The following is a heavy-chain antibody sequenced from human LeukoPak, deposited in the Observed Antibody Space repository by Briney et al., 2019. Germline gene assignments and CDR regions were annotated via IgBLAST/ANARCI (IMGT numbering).Heavy chain of an antibody. D-gene: IGHD3-10*01. CDR1: GGSISSYS. CDR3: AREAPGYYGSGSYYLDY. Sequence: PSETLSLTCTVSGGSISSYSWSWIRQPAGKGLEWIGRIYSSGNTNYNPSLKSRVTISVDTSKNQFSLKLSSVTAADTAVYYCAREAPGYYGSGSYYLDYWGQGTLVTVSS. V-gene: IGHV4-4*07. J-gene: IGHJ4*02. CDR2: IYSSGNT.